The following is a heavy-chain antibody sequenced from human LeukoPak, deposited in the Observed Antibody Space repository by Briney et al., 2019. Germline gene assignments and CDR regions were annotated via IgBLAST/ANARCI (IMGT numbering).Heavy chain of an antibody. CDR1: GYTFTSYY. J-gene: IGHJ5*02. CDR2: INPSGGST. CDR3: AREDYDILTGNWFDP. Sequence: ASVKVSCKASGYTFTSYYMHWMRQAPGQGLEWMGIINPSGGSTSYAQKFQGRVTMTRDTSTSTVYMELSSLRPEDTAVYYCAREDYDILTGNWFDPWGQGTLVTVSS. D-gene: IGHD3-9*01. V-gene: IGHV1-46*01.